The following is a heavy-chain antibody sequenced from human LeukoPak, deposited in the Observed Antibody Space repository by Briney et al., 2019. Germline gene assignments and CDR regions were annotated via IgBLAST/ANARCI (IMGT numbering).Heavy chain of an antibody. CDR3: AKEPRGGPLTTKYGV. CDR1: GFTFSSYA. D-gene: IGHD1/OR15-1a*01. CDR2: ISRSGGST. V-gene: IGHV3-23*01. J-gene: IGHJ4*02. Sequence: GGSLRLSCAASGFTFSSYAMSWVRQAPGKGLEWVSAISRSGGSTYYEDSVKGRFTISRDNSKNTLYLQMNSLRAEDTAVYYCAKEPRGGPLTTKYGVWGQGTLVTVSS.